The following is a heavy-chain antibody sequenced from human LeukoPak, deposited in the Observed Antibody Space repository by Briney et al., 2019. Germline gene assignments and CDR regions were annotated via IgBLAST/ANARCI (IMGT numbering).Heavy chain of an antibody. CDR2: ISGSGGST. D-gene: IGHD6-13*01. Sequence: GGSLRLSCAASGFTFSSYAMSWVRQAPGKGLEWVSAISGSGGSTYYADSVKGRFTISRNNSKNTLYLQMNSLRAEDTAVYYCAKDRRYSSSWFSYGAQGTLVTVSS. V-gene: IGHV3-23*01. CDR1: GFTFSSYA. CDR3: AKDRRYSSSWFSY. J-gene: IGHJ4*02.